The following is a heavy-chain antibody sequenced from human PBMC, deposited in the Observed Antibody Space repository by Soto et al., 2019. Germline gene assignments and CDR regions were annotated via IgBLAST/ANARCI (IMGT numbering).Heavy chain of an antibody. CDR2: ISSSSSTI. V-gene: IGHV3-48*01. D-gene: IGHD2-8*01. J-gene: IGHJ4*02. CDR1: GFTFSSYS. CDR3: ARVMAYCTNGVCYMSGIVDY. Sequence: PGGSLRLSCAASGFTFSSYSMNWVRQAPGKGLEWVSYISSSSSTIYYADSVKGRFTISRDNAKNSLYLQMNSLRAEDTAVYYCARVMAYCTNGVCYMSGIVDYWGQGTLVTVSS.